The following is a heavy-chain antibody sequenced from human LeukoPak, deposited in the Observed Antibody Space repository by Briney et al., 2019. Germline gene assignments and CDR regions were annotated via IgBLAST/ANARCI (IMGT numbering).Heavy chain of an antibody. CDR3: TRSRRVYCGGDCYSFDY. D-gene: IGHD2-21*02. J-gene: IGHJ4*02. CDR1: GFTFGDYG. Sequence: GGSLRLSCTVSGFTFGDYGMSWFRQAPGKGLEWVGFIRSKAYGGTTEYAAPVKGRFTISRDDSKSIACLQMNSLKTEDTAVYYCTRSRRVYCGGDCYSFDYWGQGTLVTVSS. V-gene: IGHV3-49*03. CDR2: IRSKAYGGTT.